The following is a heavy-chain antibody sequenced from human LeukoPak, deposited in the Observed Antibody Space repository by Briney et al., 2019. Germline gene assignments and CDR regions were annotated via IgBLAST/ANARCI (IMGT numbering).Heavy chain of an antibody. CDR2: IWYDGSNK. CDR1: GFTFSSYG. J-gene: IGHJ4*02. V-gene: IGHV3-33*01. D-gene: IGHD6-13*01. Sequence: GGSLRLSCAASGFTFSSYGMHWVRQAPGEGLEWVAVIWYDGSNKYYADSVKGRFTISRDNSKNTLYLQMNSLRAEDTAVYYCARDRGYSSSWLAYWGQGTLVTVSS. CDR3: ARDRGYSSSWLAY.